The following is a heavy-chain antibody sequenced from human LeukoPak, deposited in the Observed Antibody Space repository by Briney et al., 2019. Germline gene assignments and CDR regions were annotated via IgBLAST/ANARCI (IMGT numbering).Heavy chain of an antibody. J-gene: IGHJ4*02. Sequence: ASVRVSCKVSGYSLGELSLHWVRQAPGKGLEWMGGFDLEDGETTYAQKFQGRVSMTEDTSTDTAYLDLSSLRFDDTALYYCATAFPLRGFGGILDYWGQGTLVTVSS. D-gene: IGHD2/OR15-2a*01. V-gene: IGHV1-24*01. CDR1: GYSLGELS. CDR2: FDLEDGET. CDR3: ATAFPLRGFGGILDY.